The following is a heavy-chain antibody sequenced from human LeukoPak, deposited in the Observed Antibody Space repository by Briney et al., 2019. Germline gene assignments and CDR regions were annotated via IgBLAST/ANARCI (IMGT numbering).Heavy chain of an antibody. CDR2: IYYSGST. D-gene: IGHD6-19*01. CDR3: ARGRAVRDAFDI. CDR1: GGSISSSSYY. V-gene: IGHV4-39*07. J-gene: IGHJ3*02. Sequence: PSETLSLTCAVSGGSISSSSYYWGWIRQPPGKGLEWIGSIYYSGSTYYNPSLKSRVTISVDTSKNQFSLKLSSVTAADTAVYYCARGRAVRDAFDIWGQGTMVTVSP.